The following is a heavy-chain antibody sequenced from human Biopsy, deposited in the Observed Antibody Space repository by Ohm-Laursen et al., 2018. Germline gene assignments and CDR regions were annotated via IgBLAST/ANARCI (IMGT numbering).Heavy chain of an antibody. CDR3: AKDLKWDVSADYFDF. V-gene: IGHV3-23*01. D-gene: IGHD1-26*01. J-gene: IGHJ4*02. CDR2: INGGGDDT. CDR1: GFTFSTYA. Sequence: SLRLSCAASGFTFSTYAMSWVRQTPGKGLEWVSSINGGGDDTFYADSVKGRFSISRDNSKNTLYLQMKSLRAEDTALYYCAKDLKWDVSADYFDFWGQGTLVTVSS.